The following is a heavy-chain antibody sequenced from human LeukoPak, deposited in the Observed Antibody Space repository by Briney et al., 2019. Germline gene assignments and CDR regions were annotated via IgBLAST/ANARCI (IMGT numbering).Heavy chain of an antibody. Sequence: KPSETLSLTCTVSGGSISDYYWSWIRQPPGKGLEWIAYINYSGNTDYNPSLKSRVTISVDTSKNHFSLKLNSVTAADTAVYYCARHRGQWLTDWYFDLWGRGTLVTVSS. CDR2: INYSGNT. CDR3: ARHRGQWLTDWYFDL. CDR1: GGSISDYY. D-gene: IGHD6-19*01. J-gene: IGHJ2*01. V-gene: IGHV4-59*08.